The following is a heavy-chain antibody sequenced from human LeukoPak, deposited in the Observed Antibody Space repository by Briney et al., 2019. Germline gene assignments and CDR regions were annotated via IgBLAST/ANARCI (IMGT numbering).Heavy chain of an antibody. J-gene: IGHJ4*02. V-gene: IGHV4-59*08. Sequence: GSLRLSCTASGFTFSSYAMSWVRQPPGKGLEWIGYIFYSGSTYYNPSLKSRISISVDTSKNQFSLKLSSLTAADTAVYYCARQRDWGFGSFLDYWGQGTLVTVSS. CDR2: IFYSGST. CDR3: ARQRDWGFGSFLDY. CDR1: GFTFSSYA. D-gene: IGHD7-27*01.